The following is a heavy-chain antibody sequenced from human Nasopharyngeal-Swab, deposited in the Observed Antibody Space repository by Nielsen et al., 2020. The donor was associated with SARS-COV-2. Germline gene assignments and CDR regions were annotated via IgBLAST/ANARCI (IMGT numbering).Heavy chain of an antibody. CDR3: ARDHSYYDSNGYYFDY. CDR1: GGSISTYY. J-gene: IGHJ4*02. V-gene: IGHV4-59*01. Sequence: SETLSLTCTVSGGSISTYYWSWIRQPPGKGLEWIGYSHSSGTTNYNPSLKSRVTISVDTSKNQFSLKLSSVTAADTAVYYCARDHSYYDSNGYYFDYWGLGTLVTVSS. D-gene: IGHD3-22*01. CDR2: SHSSGTT.